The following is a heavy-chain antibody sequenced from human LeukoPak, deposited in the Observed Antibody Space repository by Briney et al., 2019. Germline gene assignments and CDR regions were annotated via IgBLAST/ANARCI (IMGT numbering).Heavy chain of an antibody. D-gene: IGHD6-13*01. CDR3: ASTTFSIAAAAK. J-gene: IGHJ4*02. CDR1: GFTFSSYS. V-gene: IGHV3-21*01. Sequence: PGGSLRLSCAASGFTFSSYSMNWVRQAPGKGLEWVSSISSSSSYIYYADSVKGRFTISRDNAKNSLYLQMNSLRAEDTAVYYCASTTFSIAAAAKWGQGTLVTVSS. CDR2: ISSSSSYI.